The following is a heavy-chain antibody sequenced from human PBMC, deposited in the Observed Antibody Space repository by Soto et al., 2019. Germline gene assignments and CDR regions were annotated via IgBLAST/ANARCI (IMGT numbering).Heavy chain of an antibody. Sequence: QVQMVQSGAEVKKPGSSVKVSCKASGGTFRSYAISWVRQAPGQGLEWMGGIIPIFGTANYAQKFQGRVTITADESTSTAYMELSSLRSEDTAVYYCASWGRYCSGGSCYRSHAFDIWGQGTMVTVS. D-gene: IGHD2-15*01. V-gene: IGHV1-69*01. CDR2: IIPIFGTA. CDR3: ASWGRYCSGGSCYRSHAFDI. CDR1: GGTFRSYA. J-gene: IGHJ3*02.